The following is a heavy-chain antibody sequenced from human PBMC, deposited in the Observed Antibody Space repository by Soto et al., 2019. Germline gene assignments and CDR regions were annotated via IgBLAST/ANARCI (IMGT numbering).Heavy chain of an antibody. CDR3: ARDPIV. V-gene: IGHV4-39*07. J-gene: IGHJ4*02. CDR2: IYHSGST. CDR1: SDSVSSSSYT. Sequence: SETLSLTCTVSSDSVSSSSYTWGWIRQPPGKGPEWIGYIYHSGSTYYNPSLKSRVTISEDRSKNQFSLKLSSVTAADTAVYYCARDPIVWGQGTLVTVSS. D-gene: IGHD2-15*01.